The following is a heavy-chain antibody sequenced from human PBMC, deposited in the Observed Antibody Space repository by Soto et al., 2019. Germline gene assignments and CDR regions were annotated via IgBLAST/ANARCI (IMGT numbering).Heavy chain of an antibody. CDR1: GYTFTSYD. CDR3: ASAVWFGELGDAFDI. V-gene: IGHV1-8*01. J-gene: IGHJ3*02. D-gene: IGHD3-10*01. Sequence: GASVKVSCKASGYTFTSYDINWVRQATGQGLEWMGWMNPNSGNTGYAQKFQGRVTMTRNTSISTAYMELSSLRSDDTAVYYCASAVWFGELGDAFDIWGQGTMVTVSS. CDR2: MNPNSGNT.